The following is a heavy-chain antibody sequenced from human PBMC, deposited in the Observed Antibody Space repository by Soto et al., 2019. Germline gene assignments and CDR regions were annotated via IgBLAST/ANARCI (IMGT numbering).Heavy chain of an antibody. Sequence: HGESLKISCKGSGYSFTNYWTTWVRQMPGKGLEWMGRFDPTDSYANYSPSFQGHVSISADKSITTSFLQWSSLQASDTAMYYCARQSPSGYQEDWGQGTLVTVSS. D-gene: IGHD5-12*01. CDR3: ARQSPSGYQED. J-gene: IGHJ4*02. CDR1: GYSFTNYW. V-gene: IGHV5-10-1*01. CDR2: FDPTDSYA.